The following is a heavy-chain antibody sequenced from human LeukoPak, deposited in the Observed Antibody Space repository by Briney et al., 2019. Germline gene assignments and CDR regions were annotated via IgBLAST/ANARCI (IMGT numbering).Heavy chain of an antibody. CDR3: TTERI. CDR2: IKSKSVGGTL. CDR1: GVTFSSTW. V-gene: IGHV3-15*01. J-gene: IGHJ4*02. Sequence: GGSLRLSCAASGVTFSSTWMTWVRQAPGKGLEWVGRIKSKSVGGTLGYATPVRGRFTISRDDSKDTVYLQMNSLTTEDTAVYYCTTERIWGQGTQVTVSS.